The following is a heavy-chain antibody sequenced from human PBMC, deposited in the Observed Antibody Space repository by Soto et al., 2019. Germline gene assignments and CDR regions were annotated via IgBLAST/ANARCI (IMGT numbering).Heavy chain of an antibody. CDR1: GDSVSSNSPA. D-gene: IGHD6-13*01. CDR3: ARASSAAAAFDY. V-gene: IGHV6-1*01. CDR2: TYYRSKWYN. J-gene: IGHJ4*02. Sequence: RSQTLSLTCAIPGDSVSSNSPASHWIRQSPSRGLEWLGRTYYRSKWYNDYAVSVKSRITINPDTSKNQFSLQLNSVTPEDTAVDYCARASSAAAAFDYWGEGTLVTVSS.